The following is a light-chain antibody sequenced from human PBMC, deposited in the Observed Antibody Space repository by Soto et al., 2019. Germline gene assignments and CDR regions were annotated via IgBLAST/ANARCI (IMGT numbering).Light chain of an antibody. J-gene: IGKJ3*01. Sequence: EIVLTQSQATLSVSPGERENLXCRASQSVSSNLAWYQQKPGQAPRLLIYGASTRATGIPARFSGSGSGTDFTLTISRLEPEDFAVYYCLQYDTSPFTFGPGTKVDI. V-gene: IGKV3-15*01. CDR1: QSVSSN. CDR2: GAS. CDR3: LQYDTSPFT.